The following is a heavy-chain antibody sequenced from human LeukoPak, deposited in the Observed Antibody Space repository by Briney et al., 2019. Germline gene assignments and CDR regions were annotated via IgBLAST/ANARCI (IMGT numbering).Heavy chain of an antibody. CDR3: ARDQGDGYNWGTFDI. CDR1: GSTFSSYG. V-gene: IGHV1-18*01. D-gene: IGHD5-24*01. Sequence: ASVKVSCKASGSTFSSYGISWVRQAPGQGLEWMGWISGYNGNTNYAQSLQGRVTMTTDTSTSTAYMELRSLRSDDTAMYYCARDQGDGYNWGTFDIWGQGTMVTVSS. CDR2: ISGYNGNT. J-gene: IGHJ3*02.